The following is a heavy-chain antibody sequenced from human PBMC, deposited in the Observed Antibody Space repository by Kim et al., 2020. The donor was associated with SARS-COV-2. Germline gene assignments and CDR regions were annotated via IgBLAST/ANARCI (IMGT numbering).Heavy chain of an antibody. V-gene: IGHV4-59*01. CDR3: ARASLYDFWSGYYLDY. D-gene: IGHD3-3*01. Sequence: SETLSLTCTVSGGSISSYYWSWIRQPPGKGLEWIGYIYYSGSTNYNPSLKSRVTISVDTSKNQFSLKLSSVTAADTAVYYCARASLYDFWSGYYLDYWG. CDR2: IYYSGST. J-gene: IGHJ4*01. CDR1: GGSISSYY.